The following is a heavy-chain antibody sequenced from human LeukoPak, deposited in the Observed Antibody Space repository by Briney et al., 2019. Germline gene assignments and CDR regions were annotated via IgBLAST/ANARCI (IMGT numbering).Heavy chain of an antibody. Sequence: GGSLRLSCAASGFPFSSYAMSWVRQASGKGLEWVGRIRSKSNNYATAYAASVNGRFNISRDDSKNMVYLQMNSLKTEDTAVYYCTRLYCGGGYCYYFDYWGQGTLVTVSS. V-gene: IGHV3-73*01. D-gene: IGHD2-21*01. CDR2: IRSKSNNYAT. CDR3: TRLYCGGGYCYYFDY. J-gene: IGHJ4*02. CDR1: GFPFSSYA.